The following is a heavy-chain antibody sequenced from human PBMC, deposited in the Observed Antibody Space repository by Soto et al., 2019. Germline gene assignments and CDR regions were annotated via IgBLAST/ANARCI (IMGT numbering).Heavy chain of an antibody. Sequence: EAQLVESGGGLVQPGGSLRLSCAASGFTFSNYEMHWVRQAPGMGLEYVSGISNNGAHTDYAKSVKGRFTISRDNSENTLYLQMGRLRAEDMALYYCARRGYGSRWPNVYMDVWGKGTTVTVSS. CDR1: GFTFSNYE. CDR3: ARRGYGSRWPNVYMDV. V-gene: IGHV3-64*01. J-gene: IGHJ6*03. CDR2: ISNNGAHT. D-gene: IGHD6-13*01.